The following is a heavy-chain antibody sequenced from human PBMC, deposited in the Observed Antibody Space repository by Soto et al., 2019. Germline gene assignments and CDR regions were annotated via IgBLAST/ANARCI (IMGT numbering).Heavy chain of an antibody. J-gene: IGHJ4*02. CDR2: IFQSGST. V-gene: IGHV4-34*12. Sequence: QVELQQWGAGLLKPSETLSLTCAVYGGSFSGYYWSWIRQPPGKGLEWIGEIFQSGSTNYNPSLKSRVTISLDTSKNQLSLKLSSVTAEDTAVYFCARKIWSGYYSFDYWGQGTLVTVSS. D-gene: IGHD3-3*01. CDR3: ARKIWSGYYSFDY. CDR1: GGSFSGYY.